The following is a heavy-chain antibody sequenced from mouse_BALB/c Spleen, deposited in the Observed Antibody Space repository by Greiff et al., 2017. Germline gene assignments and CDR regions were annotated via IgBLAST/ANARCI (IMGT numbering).Heavy chain of an antibody. J-gene: IGHJ4*01. CDR3: ARGLFITTVVAPYYYAMDY. CDR2: ISSGGST. V-gene: IGHV5-6-5*01. Sequence: DVMLVESGGGLVKPGGSLKLSCAASGFTFSSYAMSWVRQTPEKRLEWVASISSGGSTYYPDSVKGRFTISRDNARNILYLQMSSLRSEDTAMYYCARGLFITTVVAPYYYAMDYWGQGTSVTVSS. CDR1: GFTFSSYA. D-gene: IGHD1-1*01.